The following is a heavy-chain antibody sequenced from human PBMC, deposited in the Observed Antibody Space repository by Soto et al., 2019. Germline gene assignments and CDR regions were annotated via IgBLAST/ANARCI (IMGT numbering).Heavy chain of an antibody. CDR1: GFTFSTYS. V-gene: IGHV3-48*02. CDR2: ITTSSSTI. J-gene: IGHJ6*02. CDR3: ARVAITVGGVIPVPYGLDV. Sequence: PGGSLRLSCTASGFTFSTYSMNWVRQAPGKGLEWVSFITTSSSTIYYADSVKGRFTISRDNAKNSLYLQMNSLRDEDTAVYYCARVAITVGGVIPVPYGLDVWGQGTTVTVSS. D-gene: IGHD3-16*02.